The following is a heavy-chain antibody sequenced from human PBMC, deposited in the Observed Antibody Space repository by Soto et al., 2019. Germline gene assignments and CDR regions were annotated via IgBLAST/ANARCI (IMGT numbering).Heavy chain of an antibody. CDR2: IFHSGDT. V-gene: IGHV4-4*02. CDR3: AYSTGWYRHDV. Sequence: QVQLQESGPGLVKPSGTLSLTCAVSGDSISNSRWWTWVRQPPGKGLEWIGDIFHSGDTNYNPSLKSRVFLSVDKSQNQFSLKVSSVTAADTAVYYCAYSTGWYRHDVWGQGTLVTVSS. D-gene: IGHD6-19*01. CDR1: GDSISNSRW. J-gene: IGHJ3*01.